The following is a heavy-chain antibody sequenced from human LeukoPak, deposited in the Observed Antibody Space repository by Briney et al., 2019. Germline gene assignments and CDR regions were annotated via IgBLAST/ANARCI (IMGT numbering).Heavy chain of an antibody. V-gene: IGHV1-3*02. Sequence: ASVKVSCKASGYTFTIYAMHWVRQAPGQRLEWMGWSNAGNGNTKYSQEFQGRVTMTEDTSTDTAYMELSSLRSEDTAVYYCATSGSGWREGCQHWGQGTLVTVSS. CDR2: SNAGNGNT. CDR3: ATSGSGWREGCQH. D-gene: IGHD6-19*01. J-gene: IGHJ1*01. CDR1: GYTFTIYA.